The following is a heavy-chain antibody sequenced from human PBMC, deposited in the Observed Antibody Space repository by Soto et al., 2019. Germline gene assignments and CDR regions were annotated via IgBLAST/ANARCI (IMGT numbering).Heavy chain of an antibody. D-gene: IGHD4-4*01. CDR2: INAGNGNT. J-gene: IGHJ6*02. CDR3: ARAPRLDWVTTLVGYYYYYYGMDV. CDR1: GYTFTKYA. Sequence: ASVKVSCKASGYTFTKYAMHWVRQAPGQRLEWMGWINAGNGNTKYSQKFQGRVTITRDTSTSTAYMELSSLRSEDTAVYYCARAPRLDWVTTLVGYYYYYYGMDVWGQGTTVTVSS. V-gene: IGHV1-3*01.